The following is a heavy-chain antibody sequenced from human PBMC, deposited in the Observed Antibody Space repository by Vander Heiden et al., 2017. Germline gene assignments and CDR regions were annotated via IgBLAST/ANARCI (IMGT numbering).Heavy chain of an antibody. D-gene: IGHD3-10*01. Sequence: QLVQSRAAVNKPGSSVTVSCKASGVPFRLSPISGVRQAPGQGLEWMGGIIPIFGTANYAQKFQGRVTITADKSTSTAYMELSSLRSEDTAVYYCATLGSYYDIGPAYYYYGMDVWGQGTTVTVSS. CDR2: IIPIFGTA. J-gene: IGHJ6*02. V-gene: IGHV1-69*06. CDR3: ATLGSYYDIGPAYYYYGMDV. CDR1: GVPFRLSP.